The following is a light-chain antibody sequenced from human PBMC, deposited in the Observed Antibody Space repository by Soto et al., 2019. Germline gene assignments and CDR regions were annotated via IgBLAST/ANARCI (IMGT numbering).Light chain of an antibody. J-gene: IGLJ2*01. V-gene: IGLV1-40*01. CDR3: QSYDSGLRGSV. CDR1: SSNVGAPYD. CDR2: GNS. Sequence: QLVLTQPPSVSGAPGQRVTISCTGSSSNVGAPYDVHWYQLLPGAAPKLLIYGNSNRPSGVPDRFSGSKSGTSASLAITGLQAEDEADYYCQSYDSGLRGSVFGGGTKLTVL.